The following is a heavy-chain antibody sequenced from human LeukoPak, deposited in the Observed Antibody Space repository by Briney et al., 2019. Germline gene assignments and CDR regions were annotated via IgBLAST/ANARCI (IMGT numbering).Heavy chain of an antibody. J-gene: IGHJ6*03. CDR3: ARGPLGDILTGYYRYYYYYMDV. CDR2: INPNSGGT. Sequence: GASVKVSCKASGYTFTGYYMHWVRQAPGQGLEWMGWINPNSGGTNYAQKFQGRVTMTRDMSTSTVYMELSSLRSEDTAVYYCARGPLGDILTGYYRYYYYYMDVWGKGTTVTVSS. D-gene: IGHD3-9*01. CDR1: GYTFTGYY. V-gene: IGHV1-2*02.